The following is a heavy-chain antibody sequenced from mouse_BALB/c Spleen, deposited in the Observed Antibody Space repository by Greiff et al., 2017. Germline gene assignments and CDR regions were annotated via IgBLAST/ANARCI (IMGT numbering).Heavy chain of an antibody. J-gene: IGHJ4*01. CDR3: ARYGYRYDYYAMDY. D-gene: IGHD2-14*01. V-gene: IGHV5-17*02. Sequence: EVKLMESGGGLVQPGGSRKLSCAASGFTFSSFGMHWVRQAPEKGLEWVAYISSGSSTIYYADTVKGRFTISRDNPKNTLFLQMTSLRSEDTAMYYCARYGYRYDYYAMDYWGQGTSVTVSS. CDR1: GFTFSSFG. CDR2: ISSGSSTI.